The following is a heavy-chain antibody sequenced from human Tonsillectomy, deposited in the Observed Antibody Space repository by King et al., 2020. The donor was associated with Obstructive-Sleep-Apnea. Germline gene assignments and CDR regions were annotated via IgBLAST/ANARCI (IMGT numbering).Heavy chain of an antibody. J-gene: IGHJ4*02. CDR1: GYTFTGYY. CDR2: INPNSGGT. Sequence: QLVQSGAEVKKPGASVKVSCKASGYTFTGYYMHWVRQAPGQGLEWMGWINPNSGGTNYAQKFQGRVTMTRDTSISTAYMELSRLRSDDTAVYYCAGGGGYSYGFLSAKYLGDYWGQGTLVTVSS. V-gene: IGHV1-2*02. CDR3: AGGGGYSYGFLSAKYLGDY. D-gene: IGHD5-18*01.